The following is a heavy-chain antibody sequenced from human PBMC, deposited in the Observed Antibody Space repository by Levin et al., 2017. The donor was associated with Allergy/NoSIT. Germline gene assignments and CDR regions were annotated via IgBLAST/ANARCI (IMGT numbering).Heavy chain of an antibody. J-gene: IGHJ4*02. CDR3: ASAGYSYGFDY. CDR1: GGSISSSY. D-gene: IGHD5-18*01. V-gene: IGHV4-59*01. Sequence: SQTLSLTCTVSGGSISSSYWSWIRQPPGKGLEWIGYIYYSGSTNYNPSLKSRVTISVDTSKNQFSLKLSSVTAADTAVYYCASAGYSYGFDYWGQGTLVTVSS. CDR2: IYYSGST.